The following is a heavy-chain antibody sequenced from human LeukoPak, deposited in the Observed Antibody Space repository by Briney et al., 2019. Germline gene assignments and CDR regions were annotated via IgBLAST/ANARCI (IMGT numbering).Heavy chain of an antibody. CDR1: GFTFSSYG. CDR2: ISSSGSTI. D-gene: IGHD2-2*01. V-gene: IGHV3-48*03. Sequence: GGSLRLSCAASGFTFSSYGMNWVRQAPGKGLEWVSYISSSGSTIYYADSVKGRFTISRDNAKNSLYLQMNSLRAEDTAVYYCARGPQDVPATDYWGQGTLVTVSS. J-gene: IGHJ4*02. CDR3: ARGPQDVPATDY.